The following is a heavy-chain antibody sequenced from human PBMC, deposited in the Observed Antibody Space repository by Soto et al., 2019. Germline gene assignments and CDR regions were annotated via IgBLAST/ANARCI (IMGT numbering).Heavy chain of an antibody. J-gene: IGHJ4*02. CDR2: INPSGCST. D-gene: IGHD1-26*01. CDR3: ARGPVGAIFLAY. V-gene: IGHV1-46*01. CDR1: GYTFTSYY. Sequence: QVQLVQSGAEVKKPGASVKVSCKASGYTFTSYYMHWVRQAPGQGLEWMGIINPSGCSTSYAQKFRGRVTMTRDTSTSTVYMELSSLRSEDTAVYYCARGPVGAIFLAYWGQGTLVTVSS.